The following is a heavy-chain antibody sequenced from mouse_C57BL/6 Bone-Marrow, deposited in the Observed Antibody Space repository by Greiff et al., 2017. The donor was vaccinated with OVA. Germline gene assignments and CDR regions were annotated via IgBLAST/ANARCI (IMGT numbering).Heavy chain of an antibody. Sequence: QVHVKQSGPELVKPGASVKLSCKASGYTFTSYDINWVKQRPGQGLEWIGWIYPRDGSTKYNEKFKGKATVTVDTSSSTASMELHSLTSEDSAVYFCARRTPFFDYWGQGTTLTVSS. J-gene: IGHJ2*01. CDR1: GYTFTSYD. CDR2: IYPRDGST. CDR3: ARRTPFFDY. V-gene: IGHV1-85*01.